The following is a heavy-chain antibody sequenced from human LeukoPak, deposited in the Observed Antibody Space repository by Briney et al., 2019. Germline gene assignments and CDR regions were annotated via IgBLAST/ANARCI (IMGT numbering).Heavy chain of an antibody. CDR2: IYSGGST. V-gene: IGHV3-53*01. Sequence: GGSLRLSCAASGFTVSSNYMSWVRQAPGKGLEWVSVIYSGGSTYYADSVKGRFTISRDNSKNTLYLQMNSLRAEDTAVYYCASQSDYYEKQGLDYWGQGTLVTVSS. CDR3: ASQSDYYEKQGLDY. J-gene: IGHJ4*02. D-gene: IGHD3-22*01. CDR1: GFTVSSNY.